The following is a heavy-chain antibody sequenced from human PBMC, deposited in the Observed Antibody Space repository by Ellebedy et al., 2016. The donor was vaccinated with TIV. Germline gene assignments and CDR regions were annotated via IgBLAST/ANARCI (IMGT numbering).Heavy chain of an antibody. CDR1: GFTFDAYA. CDR2: INWNSVNI. J-gene: IGHJ1*01. CDR3: VKDSLIAAMDIFEYFQH. Sequence: SLKISXAASGFTFDAYAMHWVRQAPEKGLEWVSGINWNSVNIDYADSVKGRFTISRDNAKNTLYLQMNSLRPEDTAFYYCVKDSLIAAMDIFEYFQHWGQGTLVTVSS. D-gene: IGHD6-13*01. V-gene: IGHV3-9*01.